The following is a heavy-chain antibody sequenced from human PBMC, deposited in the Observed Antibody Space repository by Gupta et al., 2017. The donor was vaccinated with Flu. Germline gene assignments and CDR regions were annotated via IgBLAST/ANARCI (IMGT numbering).Heavy chain of an antibody. CDR3: ARVTGDAFDL. V-gene: IGHV4-61*08. CDR2: LYYTDSS. Sequence: QGQLQESGPGLLKPSETLSLTCSVSGSSVSSGAHYWSWIRQPPGKGLEWIGYLYYTDSSNCNPSLKGRVAMSKDTSKNLLSLNLTSVTPADTAMYYCARVTGDAFDLWGQGKMVTVSS. CDR1: GSSVSSGAHY. D-gene: IGHD7-27*01. J-gene: IGHJ3*01.